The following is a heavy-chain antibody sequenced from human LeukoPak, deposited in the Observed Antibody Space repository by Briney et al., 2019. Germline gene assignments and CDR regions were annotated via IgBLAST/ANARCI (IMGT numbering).Heavy chain of an antibody. Sequence: SQTLSLACTVSGGSISSGSYYWSWIRQPAGKGLEWVGRIHSSGSTNYNSSLKSRVTMSVDTSKNQFSLNLSSVTAADTAVYYCARINFGVVRGDFDYWGQGTLVTVSS. CDR2: IHSSGST. CDR3: ARINFGVVRGDFDY. CDR1: GGSISSGSYY. D-gene: IGHD3-3*01. J-gene: IGHJ4*02. V-gene: IGHV4-61*02.